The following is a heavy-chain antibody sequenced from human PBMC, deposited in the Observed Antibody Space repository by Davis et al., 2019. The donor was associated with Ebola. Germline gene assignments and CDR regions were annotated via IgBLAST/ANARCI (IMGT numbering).Heavy chain of an antibody. CDR1: GGSIRGFF. CDR3: VRHVRGYD. D-gene: IGHD5-12*01. Sequence: MPSETLSLTCTVSGGSIRGFFWSWIRQSPGEGLEWIGYIHGSGRTSYNPSFKSRVTISLDMSKNQFSLKVGSVTAADTAVYYCVRHVRGYDWGQGIPVTVSS. J-gene: IGHJ4*02. CDR2: IHGSGRT. V-gene: IGHV4-59*08.